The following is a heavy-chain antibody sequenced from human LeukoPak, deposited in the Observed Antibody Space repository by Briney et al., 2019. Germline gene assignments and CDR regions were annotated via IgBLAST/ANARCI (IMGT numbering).Heavy chain of an antibody. CDR2: ISWNSGSI. J-gene: IGHJ6*02. CDR1: GLTFDDYA. V-gene: IGHV3-9*01. CDR3: AKDRRGSSSRGYYGMDV. D-gene: IGHD6-13*01. Sequence: GRSLRLSCAASGLTFDDYAMHWVRQAPGKGLEWVSGISWNSGSIGYADSVKGRFTISRDNAKNSLYLQMNSLRAEDTALYYCAKDRRGSSSRGYYGMDVWGQGTTVTVSS.